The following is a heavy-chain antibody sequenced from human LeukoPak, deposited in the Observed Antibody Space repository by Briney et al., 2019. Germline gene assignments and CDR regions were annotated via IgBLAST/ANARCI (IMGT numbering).Heavy chain of an antibody. CDR2: IIPIFGTA. CDR1: GGTFSSYA. J-gene: IGHJ3*02. Sequence: RASVKVSCKASGGTFSSYAISWVRQATGQGLEWMGGIIPIFGTANYAQKFQGRVTITADESTSTAYMELSSLRSEDTAVYYCARSRGYCSGGSCYFNAFDIWGQGTMVTVSS. CDR3: ARSRGYCSGGSCYFNAFDI. V-gene: IGHV1-69*13. D-gene: IGHD2-15*01.